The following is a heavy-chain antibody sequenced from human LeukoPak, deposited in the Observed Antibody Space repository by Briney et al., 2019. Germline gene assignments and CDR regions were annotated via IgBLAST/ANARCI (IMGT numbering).Heavy chain of an antibody. CDR3: ARQENMVVDAFDI. D-gene: IGHD2/OR15-2a*01. CDR2: IYPGDSDT. V-gene: IGHV5-51*01. CDR1: GYSFTSYW. Sequence: GASLKISCKGSGYSFTSYWIGWVRQLPGKGMEWMGIIYPGDSDTRYSPSFQGQVTISADKSISTAYLQWSSLKASDTAMYYCARQENMVVDAFDIWGQGTMVTVSS. J-gene: IGHJ3*02.